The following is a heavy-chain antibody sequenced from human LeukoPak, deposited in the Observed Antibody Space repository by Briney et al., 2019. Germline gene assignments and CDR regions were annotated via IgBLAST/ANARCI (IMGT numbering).Heavy chain of an antibody. CDR1: GYTLTELS. D-gene: IGHD2-15*01. V-gene: IGHV1-24*01. Sequence: GASVKVSCKVSGYTLTELSMHWVRQAPGKGLEWMGGFDPEDGETIYAQKFQGRVTMTEDTSTDTAYMELSSLRSEDMAVYYCATSCSGASCYSFGYWGQGTLVTVSS. J-gene: IGHJ4*02. CDR2: FDPEDGET. CDR3: ATSCSGASCYSFGY.